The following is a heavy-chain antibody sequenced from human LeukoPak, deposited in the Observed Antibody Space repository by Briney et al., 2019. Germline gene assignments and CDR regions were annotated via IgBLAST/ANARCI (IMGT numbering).Heavy chain of an antibody. D-gene: IGHD5-18*01. Sequence: PGGSLRLSCAASGFTFSSYAMSWVRQAPGKGLGWVSAISGSGGSTYYADSVKGRFTISRDNSKNTLYLQMNSLRAEDTAVYYCXTRVQLWLYAFDIWGQGTMVTVSS. V-gene: IGHV3-23*01. CDR2: ISGSGGST. CDR3: XTRVQLWLYAFDI. J-gene: IGHJ3*02. CDR1: GFTFSSYA.